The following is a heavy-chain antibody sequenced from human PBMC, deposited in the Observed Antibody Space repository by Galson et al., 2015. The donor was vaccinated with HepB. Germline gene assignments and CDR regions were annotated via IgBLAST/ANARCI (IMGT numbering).Heavy chain of an antibody. Sequence: SLRLSCAASGFTFSSFAMGWVRQAPGKGLEWVSTVTGSGDFTYYADSVKGRFTIFRDNSKNMLYLQMNSLRAEDTAVYYCAKGPGGDWYFDLWGRGTLVTVSS. J-gene: IGHJ2*01. D-gene: IGHD3-16*01. CDR1: GFTFSSFA. CDR2: VTGSGDFT. V-gene: IGHV3-23*01. CDR3: AKGPGGDWYFDL.